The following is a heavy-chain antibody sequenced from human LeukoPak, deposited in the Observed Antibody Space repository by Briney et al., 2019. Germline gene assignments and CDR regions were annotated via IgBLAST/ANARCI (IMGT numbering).Heavy chain of an antibody. J-gene: IGHJ4*02. CDR1: GFTFSSYG. V-gene: IGHV3-23*01. CDR2: ISGSGGST. Sequence: PGGSLRLSCAASGFTFSSYGMSWVRQAPGKGLEWVSAISGSGGSTYYADSVKGRFTISRDNSKNTLYLQMNSLRAEDTAVYYCASDPRAYSSTSVTPRFDYWGQGTLVTVSS. D-gene: IGHD6-13*01. CDR3: ASDPRAYSSTSVTPRFDY.